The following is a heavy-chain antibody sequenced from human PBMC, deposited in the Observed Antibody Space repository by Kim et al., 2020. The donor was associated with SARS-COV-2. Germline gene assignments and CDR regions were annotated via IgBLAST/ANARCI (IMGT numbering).Heavy chain of an antibody. CDR1: GGTFSSYA. V-gene: IGHV1-69*13. CDR2: IIPIFGTA. J-gene: IGHJ4*02. D-gene: IGHD6-13*01. CDR3: ARGGIAAAGPGY. Sequence: SVKVSCKASGGTFSSYAISWVRQAPGQGLEWMGGIIPIFGTANYGQKFQGRVTITADESTSTAYMELSSLRSEDTAVYYCARGGIAAAGPGYWVQGTLVTVSS.